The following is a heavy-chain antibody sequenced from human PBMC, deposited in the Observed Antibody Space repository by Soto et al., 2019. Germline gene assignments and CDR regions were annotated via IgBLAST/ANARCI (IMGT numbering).Heavy chain of an antibody. J-gene: IGHJ4*02. Sequence: XSVKVSCKGCGYSFMKYGINWVRQAPGQGLEWVGWISPYSGYTHSAQKFHGRLTLTTDTAASTAYMELRILRSADTALYYCAREASVIIQAAQPSRFDSWGQGTLVTVSS. CDR1: GYSFMKYG. D-gene: IGHD2-15*01. V-gene: IGHV1-18*01. CDR3: AREASVIIQAAQPSRFDS. CDR2: ISPYSGYT.